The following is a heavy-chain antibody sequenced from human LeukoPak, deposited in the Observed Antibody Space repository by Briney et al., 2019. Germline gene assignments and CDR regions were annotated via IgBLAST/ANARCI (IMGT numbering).Heavy chain of an antibody. CDR2: IFGGEGT. CDR3: TRRTGPGGFGP. D-gene: IGHD7-27*01. Sequence: GGSLRLSCVVSGFTLASSAMSWVRQAPGRGLEWVSTIFGGEGTYYAESVKGRFTISRDYSKNTLYLQMSSLRAEDTAVYYCTRRTGPGGFGPWGQGTLVTVSS. CDR1: GFTLASSA. J-gene: IGHJ5*02. V-gene: IGHV3-23*01.